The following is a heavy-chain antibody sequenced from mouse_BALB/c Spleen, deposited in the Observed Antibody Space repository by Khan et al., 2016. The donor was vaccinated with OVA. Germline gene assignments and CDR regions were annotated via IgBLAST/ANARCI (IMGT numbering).Heavy chain of an antibody. CDR3: SRGGIPFAY. J-gene: IGHJ3*01. Sequence: VQLKQSGPGLVQPSQSLSITCTVAGFSLSSYGVHWVRQSPGKGLEWLGVIWSVGSTDFNAAFISRLSISKDNSKSQVFFKMNSLQTNDSAIYYWSRGGIPFAYWGQGTLVTVSA. CDR2: IWSVGST. V-gene: IGHV2-2*02. CDR1: GFSLSSYG.